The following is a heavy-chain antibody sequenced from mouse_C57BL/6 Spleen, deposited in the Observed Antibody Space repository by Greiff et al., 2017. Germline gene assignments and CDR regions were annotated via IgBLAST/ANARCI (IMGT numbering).Heavy chain of an antibody. CDR3: ARLRSNYPFDY. Sequence: EVQLQQSGPELVKPGASVKISCKASGYTFTDYYMNWVKQSHGKSLEWIGDINPNNGGTSYNQKFKGKATLTVDKSSSTAYMELRSLTSEDSAVFYCARLRSNYPFDYWGQGTTLTVSS. D-gene: IGHD2-5*01. CDR2: INPNNGGT. J-gene: IGHJ2*01. CDR1: GYTFTDYY. V-gene: IGHV1-26*01.